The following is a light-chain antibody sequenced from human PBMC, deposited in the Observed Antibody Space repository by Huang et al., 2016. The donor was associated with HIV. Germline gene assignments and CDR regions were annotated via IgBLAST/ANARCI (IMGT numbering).Light chain of an antibody. CDR1: QSVGTY. J-gene: IGKJ3*01. CDR2: DAS. V-gene: IGKV3-11*01. Sequence: ELVLTQSPATLSLSPGERATLSCRASQSVGTYLAWYQQKPCQSPRRLIYDASNRATGIPARFSGRGSGTDFTLTISSLEPEDFAVYYCQQRSNWPPLLTFGPGTKVDIK. CDR3: QQRSNWPPLLT.